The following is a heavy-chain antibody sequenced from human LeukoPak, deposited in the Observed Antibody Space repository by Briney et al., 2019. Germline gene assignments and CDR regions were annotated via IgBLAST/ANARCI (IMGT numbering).Heavy chain of an antibody. CDR3: ARGAYYDSSGYYYAYYYYYMDV. Sequence: SETLSLTCAVYGGSFSGYYWSWIRQPPGEGLEWIGEINHSGSTNYNPSLKSRVTISVDTSKNQFSLKLSSVTAADTAVYYCARGAYYDSSGYYYAYYYYYMDVWGKGTTVTVSS. V-gene: IGHV4-34*01. J-gene: IGHJ6*03. CDR1: GGSFSGYY. D-gene: IGHD3-22*01. CDR2: INHSGST.